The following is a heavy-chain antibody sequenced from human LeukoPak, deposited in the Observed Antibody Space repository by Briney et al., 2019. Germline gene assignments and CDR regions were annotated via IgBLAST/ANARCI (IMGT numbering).Heavy chain of an antibody. CDR1: GGSISVYY. Sequence: SETLSLTCTVSGGSISVYYWSWIRQPPGKGLEWIGYVYYSGITKYNPSLKSRVTISVDTSENQFSLELTSVTAADTAVYYCARSTYFDFWSGFDYWGQGTRVTVSS. V-gene: IGHV4-59*01. J-gene: IGHJ4*02. CDR3: ARSTYFDFWSGFDY. D-gene: IGHD3-3*01. CDR2: VYYSGIT.